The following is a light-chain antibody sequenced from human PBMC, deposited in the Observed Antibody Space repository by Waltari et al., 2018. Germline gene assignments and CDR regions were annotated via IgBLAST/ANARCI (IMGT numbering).Light chain of an antibody. CDR1: SRDVGCYDS. CDR3: SSYTSSSSWV. J-gene: IGLJ3*02. CDR2: EVS. Sequence: QSALTQPASVSGSPGQSITISCTGTSRDVGCYDSVSRYQQPPGKAPKLMIYEVSHRPSGVSSRFSGSKSANTASLTISGLQAEDEADYYCSSYTSSSSWVFGGGTKLTVL. V-gene: IGLV2-14*01.